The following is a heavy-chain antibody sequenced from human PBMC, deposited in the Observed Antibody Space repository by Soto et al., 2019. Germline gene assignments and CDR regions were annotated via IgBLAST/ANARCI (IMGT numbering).Heavy chain of an antibody. CDR3: ARDPMITFGGVIVDPPY. CDR1: GGSISSGGYY. D-gene: IGHD3-16*02. J-gene: IGHJ4*02. V-gene: IGHV4-31*03. Sequence: SETLSLTCTVSGGSISSGGYYWSWIRQHPGKGLEWIGYIYYSVSTYYNPSLKSRVTISVDTSKNQFSLKLSSVTAADTAVYYCARDPMITFGGVIVDPPYWGQGTLVTSPQ. CDR2: IYYSVST.